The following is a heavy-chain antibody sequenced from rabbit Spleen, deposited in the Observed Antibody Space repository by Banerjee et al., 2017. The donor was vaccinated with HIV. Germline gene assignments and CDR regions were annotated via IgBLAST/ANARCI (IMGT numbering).Heavy chain of an antibody. CDR1: GFSFSSSYW. J-gene: IGHJ4*01. CDR3: ARAPYAGIAVYGYAQNL. D-gene: IGHD6-1*01. Sequence: QEQLEESGGGLVTPGGTLTLTCTASGFSFSSSYWICWVRQAPGKGLEWIACIYAGSSGSTYYASWAKGRFTISKTSSTTMTLRMTSLSAADTATYFCARAPYAGIAVYGYAQNLWGPGTLVTVS. CDR2: IYAGSSGST. V-gene: IGHV1S45*01.